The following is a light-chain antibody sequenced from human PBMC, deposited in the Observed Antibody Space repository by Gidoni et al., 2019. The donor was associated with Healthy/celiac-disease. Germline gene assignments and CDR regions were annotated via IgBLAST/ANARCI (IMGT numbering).Light chain of an antibody. Sequence: EIVLTQSPAPLSLSPGERATLSCRASQSVSSYVAWYQQKPGQAPRLLIYDASNRATGIPARFSGSGSGTDFTLTISSLEPEDFAVYYCQQRSNWPPTFGQGTKLEIK. CDR3: QQRSNWPPT. V-gene: IGKV3-11*01. CDR1: QSVSSY. CDR2: DAS. J-gene: IGKJ2*01.